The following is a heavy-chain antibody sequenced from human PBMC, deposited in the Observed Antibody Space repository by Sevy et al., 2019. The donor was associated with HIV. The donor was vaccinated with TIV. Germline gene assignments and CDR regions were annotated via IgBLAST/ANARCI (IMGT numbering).Heavy chain of an antibody. J-gene: IGHJ5*02. CDR2: ISIGSSTI. V-gene: IGHV3-48*02. CDR3: ARGSYSSVGFDP. D-gene: IGHD6-19*01. CDR1: GFTFSTYS. Sequence: GGSLRLSCAASGFTFSTYSMNWVRRAPGKGLEWVSYISIGSSTIYYADSVKGRFTISRDNAKSSLYLQMNSLRDEDTAVYYCARGSYSSVGFDPWGQGTLVTVSS.